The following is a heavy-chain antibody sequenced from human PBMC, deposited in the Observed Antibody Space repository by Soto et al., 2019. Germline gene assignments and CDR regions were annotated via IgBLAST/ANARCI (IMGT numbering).Heavy chain of an antibody. J-gene: IGHJ5*02. CDR2: IYWDDDK. V-gene: IGHV2-5*02. CDR1: GFSLSTSGVG. D-gene: IGHD2-15*01. Sequence: QITLKESGPTLVKPTQTLTLTCTFSGFSLSTSGVGVGWIRQPPGKALEWLALIYWDDDKRYSPPLKSRLTLTKDTPKNQVVLTTANMDPGDPSTYYCSHSLLGQCSAGSCFSNWFDPWGQGTLVTVSS. CDR3: SHSLLGQCSAGSCFSNWFDP.